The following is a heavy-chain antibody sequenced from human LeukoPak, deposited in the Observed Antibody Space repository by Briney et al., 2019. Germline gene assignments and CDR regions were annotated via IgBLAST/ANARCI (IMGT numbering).Heavy chain of an antibody. CDR3: ATQWDLDTAMVDYYGMDV. CDR1: GGTFSSYA. J-gene: IGHJ6*02. V-gene: IGHV1-69*04. CDR2: IIPILGIA. Sequence: ASVKVSCKASGGTFSSYAISWVRQAPGQGLEWMGRIIPILGIANYAQKFQGRVTITADKSTSTAYMELSSLRSEDTAVYYCATQWDLDTAMVDYYGMDVWGQGTTVTVSS. D-gene: IGHD5-18*01.